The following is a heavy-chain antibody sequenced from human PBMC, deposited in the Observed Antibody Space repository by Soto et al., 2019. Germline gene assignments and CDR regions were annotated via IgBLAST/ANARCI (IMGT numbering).Heavy chain of an antibody. V-gene: IGHV3-23*01. Sequence: GGSLRLSCAASGFTFSSYAMNWVRQAPGKGLEWVSVISGSGGSTYYADPVKGRFTISRDNSKNTLYLQMNSLRAEDTAVYYCARRSSGWYFDYWGQGTLVTVSS. CDR2: ISGSGGST. CDR1: GFTFSSYA. D-gene: IGHD6-19*01. J-gene: IGHJ4*02. CDR3: ARRSSGWYFDY.